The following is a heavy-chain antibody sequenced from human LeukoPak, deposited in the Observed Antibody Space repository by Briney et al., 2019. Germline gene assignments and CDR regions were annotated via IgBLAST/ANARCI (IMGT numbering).Heavy chain of an antibody. CDR1: GFTFDDYT. CDR3: AKGGASSSWSPLDY. CDR2: ISWDGDST. Sequence: GGSLRLSCAASGFTFDDYTMHWVRQAPGKGLEWDSLISWDGDSTYYADSVKGRFTISRDNSKNSLYLQMNSLRTEDTALYYCAKGGASSSWSPLDYWGQGTLVTVSS. J-gene: IGHJ4*02. V-gene: IGHV3-43*01. D-gene: IGHD6-13*01.